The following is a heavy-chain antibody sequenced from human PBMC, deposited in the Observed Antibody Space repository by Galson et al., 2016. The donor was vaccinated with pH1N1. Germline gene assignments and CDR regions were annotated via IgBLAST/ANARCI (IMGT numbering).Heavy chain of an antibody. V-gene: IGHV3-23*01. Sequence: SLRLSCAASGFTFSSFAMSWVRQAPGKGLEWVSAISASGETTFNADSVKGRFTISRDTSKNTMYLQMNSLRAEDTAVYYCAKFRESIPWRTGEFDLWGQGTLVTVSS. D-gene: IGHD3-10*01. J-gene: IGHJ4*02. CDR3: AKFRESIPWRTGEFDL. CDR2: ISASGETT. CDR1: GFTFSSFA.